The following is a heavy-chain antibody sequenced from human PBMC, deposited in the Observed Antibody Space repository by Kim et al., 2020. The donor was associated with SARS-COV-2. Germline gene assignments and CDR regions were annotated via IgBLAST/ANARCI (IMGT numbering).Heavy chain of an antibody. Sequence: SVKVSCKASGGTFSSYAISWVRQAPGQGLEWMGGIIPIFGTANYAQKFQGRVTITADESTSTAYMELSSLRSEDTAVYYCARGSGYGDYVPYFDYWGQGTLVTVSS. CDR3: ARGSGYGDYVPYFDY. CDR1: GGTFSSYA. CDR2: IIPIFGTA. V-gene: IGHV1-69*13. J-gene: IGHJ4*02. D-gene: IGHD4-17*01.